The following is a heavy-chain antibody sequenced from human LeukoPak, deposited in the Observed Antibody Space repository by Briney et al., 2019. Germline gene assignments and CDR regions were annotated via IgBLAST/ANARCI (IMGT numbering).Heavy chain of an antibody. V-gene: IGHV3-49*03. CDR1: AFTFGDYA. D-gene: IGHD5-24*01. CDR3: TREKERATIIFDY. J-gene: IGHJ4*02. Sequence: SLRLSCTASAFTFGDYAMSWFRQAPGKGLEWVGFIRSKDNDGTTEYAASVKGRFNISRDDANSIAYLQMNSLKTEDTAVYYCTREKERATIIFDYWGQGTLVTVSS. CDR2: IRSKDNDGTT.